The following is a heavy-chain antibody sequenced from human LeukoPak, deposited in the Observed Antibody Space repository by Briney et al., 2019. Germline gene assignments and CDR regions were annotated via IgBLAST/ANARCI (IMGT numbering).Heavy chain of an antibody. D-gene: IGHD3-22*01. Sequence: SETLSLTCTVSGGSISSYYWSWVRQPPAKGLEWIGYIYYSGSTNYNPSLKSRVTISVDTSKNQFSLKLSSVTAADTAVYYCARTYYYDSSGFGWYFDLWGRGTLVTVSS. V-gene: IGHV4-59*08. CDR2: IYYSGST. J-gene: IGHJ2*01. CDR3: ARTYYYDSSGFGWYFDL. CDR1: GGSISSYY.